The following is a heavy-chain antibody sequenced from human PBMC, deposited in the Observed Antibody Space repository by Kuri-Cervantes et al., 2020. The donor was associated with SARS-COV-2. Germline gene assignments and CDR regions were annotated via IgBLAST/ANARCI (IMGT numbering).Heavy chain of an antibody. CDR1: GFIFSSYG. J-gene: IGHJ6*02. Sequence: LSLTCAGSGFIFSSYGMHWVRQAPGKGLEWVAVISYDGSNKYYADSVKGRFTISRDNSKNTLYLQMNSLRAEDTAVYYCAKDLGSGWYYYGMDVWGQGTTVTVSS. CDR2: ISYDGSNK. D-gene: IGHD6-19*01. CDR3: AKDLGSGWYYYGMDV. V-gene: IGHV3-30*18.